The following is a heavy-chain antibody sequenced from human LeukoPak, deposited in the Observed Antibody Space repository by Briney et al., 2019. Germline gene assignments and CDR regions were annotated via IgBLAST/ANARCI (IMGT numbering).Heavy chain of an antibody. D-gene: IGHD3-16*01. CDR2: IDSRGGT. CDR3: ARQELWFRW. V-gene: IGHV4-39*01. Sequence: PSQTLSPTCSVSAGSVSRTYDSSGWLRQPPGKGLEWIGSIDSRGGTRFSPSLESRVTMSVDTSQNQFSLRLMSVTAADTGVYYCARQELWFRWWGQGTLVTVSS. CDR1: AGSVSRTYDS. J-gene: IGHJ4*02.